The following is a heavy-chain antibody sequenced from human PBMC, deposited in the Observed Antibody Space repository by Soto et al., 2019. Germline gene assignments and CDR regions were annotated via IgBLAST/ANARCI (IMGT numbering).Heavy chain of an antibody. CDR2: ISWNSGSI. Sequence: GGSLRLSCAASGLTFDDYAMHWVRQAPGKGLEWVSGISWNSGSIGYADSVKGRFTISRDNAKNSLYLQMNSLRAEDTALYYCAKDPATSSSDAFDIWGQGTMVTVSS. CDR1: GLTFDDYA. J-gene: IGHJ3*02. V-gene: IGHV3-9*01. CDR3: AKDPATSSSDAFDI. D-gene: IGHD6-13*01.